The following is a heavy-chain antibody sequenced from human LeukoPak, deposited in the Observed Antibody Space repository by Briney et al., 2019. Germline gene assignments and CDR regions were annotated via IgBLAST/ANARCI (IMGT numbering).Heavy chain of an antibody. CDR2: ISSSSSYI. V-gene: IGHV3-21*01. J-gene: IGHJ4*02. CDR3: ARTVGSRGYFDY. CDR1: GGSFTDYS. Sequence: ETLSLTCAVYGGSFTDYSWNWVRQAPGKGLEWVSSISSSSSYIYYADSVKGRFTISRDNAKNSLYLQMNSLRAEDTAVYYCARTVGSRGYFDYWGQGTLVTVSS. D-gene: IGHD1-26*01.